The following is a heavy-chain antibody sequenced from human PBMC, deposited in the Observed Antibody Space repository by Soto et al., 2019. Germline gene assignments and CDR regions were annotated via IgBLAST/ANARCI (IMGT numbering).Heavy chain of an antibody. J-gene: IGHJ4*02. Sequence: PSETLSLTCAVYGGSFSGYYWSWIRQPPGKGLEWIGEINHSGSTNYNPSLKSRVTISVDTSKNQFSLKLSSVTAADTAVYYCARDHLYNDNWAFDYWGQGALVTVSS. D-gene: IGHD3-16*02. CDR1: GGSFSGYY. CDR3: ARDHLYNDNWAFDY. CDR2: INHSGST. V-gene: IGHV4-34*01.